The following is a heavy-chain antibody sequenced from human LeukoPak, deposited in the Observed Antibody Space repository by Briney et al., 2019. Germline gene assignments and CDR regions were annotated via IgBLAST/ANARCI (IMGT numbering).Heavy chain of an antibody. CDR2: VYYSGST. D-gene: IGHD4-17*01. Sequence: SQTLSLTCTVSGGSISSGGYYWSWIRQHPGKGLEWIGYVYYSGSTCYNPSLKSRVTISVDTSKNQFSLKLSSVTAADTAVYYCARSDYAVPYYYYGMDVWGQGTTVTVSS. CDR1: GGSISSGGYY. CDR3: ARSDYAVPYYYYGMDV. V-gene: IGHV4-31*03. J-gene: IGHJ6*02.